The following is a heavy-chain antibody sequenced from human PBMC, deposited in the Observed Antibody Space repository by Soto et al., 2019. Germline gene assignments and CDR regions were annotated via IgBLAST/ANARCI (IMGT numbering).Heavy chain of an antibody. J-gene: IGHJ4*02. CDR2: IYYSGST. V-gene: IGHV4-59*01. Sequence: QVQLQESGPGLVKPSETLSLTCTVSGGSISSYYWSWIRQPPGKGLEWIGYIYYSGSTIYNTSLKSRVTISLDKSKNQCSLKLSSVTAADTDVYYCARESGYTMNLDYWGQGTLVTVSS. D-gene: IGHD3-22*01. CDR3: ARESGYTMNLDY. CDR1: GGSISSYY.